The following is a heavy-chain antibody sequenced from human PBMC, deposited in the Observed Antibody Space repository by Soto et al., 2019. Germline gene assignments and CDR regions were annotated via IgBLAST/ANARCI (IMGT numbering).Heavy chain of an antibody. V-gene: IGHV2-5*02. CDR1: GFSLKTSGVG. CDR3: AYSSAPSGESY. Sequence: QISLKESGPTLVKPTQTLTLTCNFSGFSLKTSGVGVGWIRQPPGKALEWLALIYWDDDKRYSPSLKNRLTITNYTSKNQVVLTLTNMDPADTATYYCAYSSAPSGESYWGPGTLVTVSS. CDR2: IYWDDDK. J-gene: IGHJ4*02. D-gene: IGHD3-10*01.